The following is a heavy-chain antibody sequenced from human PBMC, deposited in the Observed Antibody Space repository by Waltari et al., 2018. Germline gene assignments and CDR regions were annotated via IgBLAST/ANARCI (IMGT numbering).Heavy chain of an antibody. CDR3: TRAGGGLLPGASLDNAMDV. CDR2: ISSTGITL. CDR1: GFSFSSYE. V-gene: IGHV3-48*03. J-gene: IGHJ6*02. D-gene: IGHD1-26*01. Sequence: EVQLVESGGGWVQPGGSLRLSCAASGFSFSSYEMNWVRQAPGKGREWLSYISSTGITLYYANSVKGRFTVSRDNVKNLLYLNINSLRADDTAVYYCTRAGGGLLPGASLDNAMDVWGQGTPVTVSS.